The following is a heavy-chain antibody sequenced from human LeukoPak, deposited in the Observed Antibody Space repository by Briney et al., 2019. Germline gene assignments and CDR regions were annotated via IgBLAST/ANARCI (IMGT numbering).Heavy chain of an antibody. Sequence: GGSLRLSXAASGFTFSSYSMNWVRQAPGKGLEWVSSISSSSSYIYYADSVKGRFTISRDNAKNSLYLQMNSLRAEDTAVYYCARDRGYYDSSGYHCFDYWGQGTLVTVSS. CDR1: GFTFSSYS. J-gene: IGHJ4*02. V-gene: IGHV3-21*01. CDR2: ISSSSSYI. CDR3: ARDRGYYDSSGYHCFDY. D-gene: IGHD3-22*01.